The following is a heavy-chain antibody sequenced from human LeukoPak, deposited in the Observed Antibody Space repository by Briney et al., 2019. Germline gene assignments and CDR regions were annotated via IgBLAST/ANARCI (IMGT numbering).Heavy chain of an antibody. CDR1: GFTFSSYS. CDR2: ISSSSSSV. CDR3: ARDLPYDYVWGSYRQYGMDV. J-gene: IGHJ6*02. V-gene: IGHV3-48*04. D-gene: IGHD3-16*02. Sequence: GRSLRLSCETSGFTFSSYSMNWVRQAPGKGLEWVSYISSSSSSVYYADSVKGRFTSSRDNAKNSLYLQMNSLRAEDTAVYYCARDLPYDYVWGSYRQYGMDVWGQGTTVTVSS.